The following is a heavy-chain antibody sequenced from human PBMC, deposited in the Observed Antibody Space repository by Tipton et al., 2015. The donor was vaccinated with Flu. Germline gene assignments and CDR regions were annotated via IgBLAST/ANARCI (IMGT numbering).Heavy chain of an antibody. V-gene: IGHV4-59*01. CDR3: AKGALALDY. Sequence: TLSLTCTVSGGSISGFYWTWIRQPPGKGLEWVGNIYHTGDANYNPSLKSRATISVETSKQQYSLKLISVTAADTAVYYCAKGALALDYWGQGALISVSS. J-gene: IGHJ4*02. CDR1: GGSISGFY. CDR2: IYHTGDA.